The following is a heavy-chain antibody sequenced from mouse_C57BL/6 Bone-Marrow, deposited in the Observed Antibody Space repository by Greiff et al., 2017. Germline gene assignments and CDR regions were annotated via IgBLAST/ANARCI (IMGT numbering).Heavy chain of an antibody. CDR2: IDPENGDT. CDR1: GFNIKDDY. V-gene: IGHV14-4*01. J-gene: IGHJ1*03. D-gene: IGHD1-1*01. Sequence: VQLQQSGAELVRPGASVKLSCTASGFNIKDDYMHWVKQRPEQGLEWIGWIDPENGDTEYASKFHGKATITTDTSSNTAYLQLSSLTSEDTAVYYCTPSTTVVGGYFDVWGTGTTVTVSS. CDR3: TPSTTVVGGYFDV.